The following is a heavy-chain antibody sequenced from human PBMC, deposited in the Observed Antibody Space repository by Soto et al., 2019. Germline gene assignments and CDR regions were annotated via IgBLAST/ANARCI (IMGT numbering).Heavy chain of an antibody. V-gene: IGHV1-69*12. CDR1: GGTFSSYA. CDR3: APGVITGNQYYYGMDV. Sequence: VQLEHSGAEVKKAGSSVKVSCKASGGTFSSYAISWVRQAPGEGLEWMGGIIPIFGTANYAQKFQGRVTITADESTSTAYMELSSLRSEDTAVYYCAPGVITGNQYYYGMDVWGQGTTVTVSS. D-gene: IGHD1-20*01. CDR2: IIPIFGTA. J-gene: IGHJ6*02.